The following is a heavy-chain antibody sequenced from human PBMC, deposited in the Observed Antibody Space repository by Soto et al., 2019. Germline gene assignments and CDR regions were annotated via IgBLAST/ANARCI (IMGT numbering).Heavy chain of an antibody. V-gene: IGHV1-2*02. CDR1: GFSFTDYY. D-gene: IGHD1-26*01. CDR3: ARELTYSGGQFTSYIGFDP. Sequence: QVQLVQSGAEVKKPGASVKVSCKASGFSFTDYYMHWVRQAPGQGPEWMGWINPNSGGTNYAQNFQGRGTMTRDTSISTAYMELSRLRSADTAVYYCARELTYSGGQFTSYIGFDPWGQGTLVTVSP. CDR2: INPNSGGT. J-gene: IGHJ5*02.